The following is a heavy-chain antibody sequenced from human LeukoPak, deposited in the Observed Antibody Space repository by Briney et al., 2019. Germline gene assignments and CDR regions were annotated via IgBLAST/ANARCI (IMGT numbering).Heavy chain of an antibody. CDR1: GFSFSSHA. J-gene: IGHJ4*02. CDR2: IKQDGSET. Sequence: GGSLRLSCAASGFSFSSHAMCWVRQAPGKGLEWVANIKQDGSETYYVDSVKGRLTISRDNAKNSLYLQMNSLRAEDTAVYYCARDRGWGWYGLDNWGQGTRVTVSS. CDR3: ARDRGWGWYGLDN. D-gene: IGHD6-19*01. V-gene: IGHV3-7*05.